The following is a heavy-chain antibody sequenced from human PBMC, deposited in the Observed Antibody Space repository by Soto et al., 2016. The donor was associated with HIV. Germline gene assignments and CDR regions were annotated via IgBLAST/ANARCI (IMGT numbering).Heavy chain of an antibody. CDR2: ISYDGSNK. CDR3: ARKFDYDILTALGGXFDI. CDR1: GFIFSSYA. V-gene: IGHV3-30*04. D-gene: IGHD3-9*01. J-gene: IGHJ3*02. Sequence: VQLVESGGGVVQPGRSLRLSCAASGFIFSSYAMHWVRQDPGKGLEWVAVISYDGSNKYYADSVKGRFTISRDNSKNTMYLQMNSLRAEDTAVYYCARKFDYDILTALGGXFDIWGQGTMVTVSP.